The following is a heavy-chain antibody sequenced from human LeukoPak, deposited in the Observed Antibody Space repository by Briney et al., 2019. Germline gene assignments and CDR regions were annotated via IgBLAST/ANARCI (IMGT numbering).Heavy chain of an antibody. CDR1: GFTFSSYE. D-gene: IGHD5-18*01. J-gene: IGHJ4*02. CDR3: ARADTAMVNAFDY. Sequence: GGSLRLSCAASGFTFSSYEMNWVRQAPGKGLEWVSYISSSGSTIYYADSVKGRFTISRENAKNSLYLQMNSLRAGDTAVYYCARADTAMVNAFDYWGQGTLVTVSS. V-gene: IGHV3-48*03. CDR2: ISSSGSTI.